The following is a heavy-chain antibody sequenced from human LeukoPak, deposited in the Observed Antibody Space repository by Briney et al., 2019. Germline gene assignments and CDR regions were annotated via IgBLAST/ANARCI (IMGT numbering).Heavy chain of an antibody. CDR2: ISYDGSNK. J-gene: IGHJ4*02. CDR1: GFTFSSYA. V-gene: IGHV3-30-3*01. D-gene: IGHD1-26*01. Sequence: PGGSLRLSCAASGFTFSSYAMHWVRQAPGKGLEWVAIISYDGSNKYYADSVKGRFTIPRDNSKNTLYVQMKSLRAEDTAVYYCAREIVVVDIWGQGTLVTASS. CDR3: AREIVVVDI.